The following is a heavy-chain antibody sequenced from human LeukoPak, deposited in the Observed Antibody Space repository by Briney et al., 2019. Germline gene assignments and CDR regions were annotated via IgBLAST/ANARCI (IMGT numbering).Heavy chain of an antibody. V-gene: IGHV4-59*08. J-gene: IGHJ6*03. Sequence: ETLCLTCTVSVGSISGYYWSWLRQPPGKGLEWIGYIYNNGGTNYNPSIKSRVTISADTSKNPFYLKLNSVPGADTAGFYCARYGNVVVTANCYSMDVWGKGTTGTASS. CDR3: ARYGNVVVTANCYSMDV. D-gene: IGHD2-2*01. CDR2: IYNNGGT. CDR1: VGSISGYY.